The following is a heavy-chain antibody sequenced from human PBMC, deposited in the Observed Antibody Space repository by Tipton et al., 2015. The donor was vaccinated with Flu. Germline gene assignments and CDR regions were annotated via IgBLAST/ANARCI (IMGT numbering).Heavy chain of an antibody. CDR2: TSYDGSDK. Sequence: SLRLSCAASGFTFSDYGMHWVRQAPGKGLEWVAVTSYDGSDKYYADSVKGRFTISRDNSKNTLYLQMNSLRADDTAVYYCAKDLVYCSSSSCTTYYYYYGMDVWGQGTTVTVSS. D-gene: IGHD2-2*01. J-gene: IGHJ6*02. CDR1: GFTFSDYG. CDR3: AKDLVYCSSSSCTTYYYYYGMDV. V-gene: IGHV3-30*18.